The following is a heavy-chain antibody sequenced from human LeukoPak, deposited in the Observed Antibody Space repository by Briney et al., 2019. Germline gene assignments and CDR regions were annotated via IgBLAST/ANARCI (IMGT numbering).Heavy chain of an antibody. CDR2: ITNSGNSK. CDR1: EFTFSSYS. D-gene: IGHD1-1*01. V-gene: IGHV3-48*01. Sequence: GGSLRLSCAASEFTFSSYSMSWVRQAPGKGLEWVSYITNSGNSKSYADSVKGRFTISRDNSKNMLYLQMNSLRAEDTAVYYCTRDRAQQYFEYWGQGTLVTVSS. CDR3: TRDRAQQYFEY. J-gene: IGHJ4*02.